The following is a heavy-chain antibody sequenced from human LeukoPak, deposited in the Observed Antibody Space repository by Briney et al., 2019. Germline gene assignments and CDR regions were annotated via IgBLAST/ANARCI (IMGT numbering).Heavy chain of an antibody. D-gene: IGHD3-22*01. CDR3: ARDPGYDSSGYFDY. V-gene: IGHV3-30*04. CDR2: ISYDGSNK. Sequence: PGGSLRLSCAASGITFSSYAMHWVRQAPGKGLEWVAVISYDGSNKYYADSVKGRFTISRDNSKNTLYLQMNSLRAEDTAVYYCARDPGYDSSGYFDYWGQGTLVTVSS. CDR1: GITFSSYA. J-gene: IGHJ4*02.